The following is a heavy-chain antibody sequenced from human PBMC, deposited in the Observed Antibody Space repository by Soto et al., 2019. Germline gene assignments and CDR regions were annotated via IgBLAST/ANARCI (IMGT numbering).Heavy chain of an antibody. CDR3: ARDTKYNWNYAAFDI. V-gene: IGHV4-59*01. CDR2: IYYSGST. D-gene: IGHD1-7*01. Sequence: XETLSVPSTVSCVSISSYDWGWIRQPPGKGLEWIGYIYYSGSTNYNPSPKSRVTISVDTSKNQFSLKLSSVTAADTAVYYCARDTKYNWNYAAFDIWGQGTMVTVSS. J-gene: IGHJ3*02. CDR1: CVSISSYD.